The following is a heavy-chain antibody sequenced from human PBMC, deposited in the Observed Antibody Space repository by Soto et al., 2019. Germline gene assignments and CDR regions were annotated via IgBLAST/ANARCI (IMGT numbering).Heavy chain of an antibody. J-gene: IGHJ4*02. CDR3: ARGFCSGGSCYSDY. V-gene: IGHV4-34*01. CDR2: INHSGST. Sequence: SETLSLTCAVYGGSFSGYYWSWIRQPPGKGLEWIGEINHSGSTNYNPSLKSRVSISVDTSKNQLSLKLGSVTAADTAVYYCARGFCSGGSCYSDYWGQGTLVTVSS. D-gene: IGHD2-15*01. CDR1: GGSFSGYY.